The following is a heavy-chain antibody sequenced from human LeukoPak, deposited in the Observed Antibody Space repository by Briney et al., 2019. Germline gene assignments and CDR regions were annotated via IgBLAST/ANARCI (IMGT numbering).Heavy chain of an antibody. CDR2: MNPNSGNT. CDR1: GYTFTSYD. Sequence: ASVKVSCTASGYTFTSYDINWVRQATGQGLEWMGWMNPNSGNTGYAQKFQGRVTMTRNTSISTAYMELSSLRSEDTAVYYCARSMVRGEGFDYWGQGTLVTVSS. V-gene: IGHV1-8*01. CDR3: ARSMVRGEGFDY. J-gene: IGHJ4*02. D-gene: IGHD3-10*01.